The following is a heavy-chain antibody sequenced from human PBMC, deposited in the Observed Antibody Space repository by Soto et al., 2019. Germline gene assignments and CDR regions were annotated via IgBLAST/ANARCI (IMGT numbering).Heavy chain of an antibody. J-gene: IGHJ4*02. Sequence: DSVKGRFTISRDNSKNTLYLQMNSLRAEDTAVYYCARASRQLVCFDYWGQGTLVTVSS. V-gene: IGHV3-30*07. CDR3: ARASRQLVCFDY. D-gene: IGHD6-13*01.